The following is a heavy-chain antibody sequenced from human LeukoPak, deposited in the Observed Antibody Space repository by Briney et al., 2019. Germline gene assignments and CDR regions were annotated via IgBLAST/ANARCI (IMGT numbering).Heavy chain of an antibody. CDR1: GYTFTSYD. CDR3: ATPLRKNPL. J-gene: IGHJ4*02. V-gene: IGHV1-8*01. CDR2: MNPDSGNT. Sequence: ASVKVSCKASGYTFTSYDINWVRQATGQGLEWMGYMNPDSGNTGYAQKFQGRVTMTRNTAISTAYMELSSLRSEDTAIYYCATPLRKNPLWGQETRVTVPS. D-gene: IGHD5-12*01.